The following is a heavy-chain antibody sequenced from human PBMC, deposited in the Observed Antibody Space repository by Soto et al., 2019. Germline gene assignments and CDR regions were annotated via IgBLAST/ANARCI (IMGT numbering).Heavy chain of an antibody. CDR1: GYTFTTYD. D-gene: IGHD1-26*01. Sequence: QVQLVQSGPEVKKPGASVKVSCKASGYTFTTYDFNWVRQAPGQGLEWMGWLNPKSGMTGSAQKLQGRVTMTRDSSISTVYMDLIRLRSEDTAVYYCAWVAGSPDYWGQGTLVTVSS. CDR2: LNPKSGMT. J-gene: IGHJ4*02. CDR3: AWVAGSPDY. V-gene: IGHV1-8*01.